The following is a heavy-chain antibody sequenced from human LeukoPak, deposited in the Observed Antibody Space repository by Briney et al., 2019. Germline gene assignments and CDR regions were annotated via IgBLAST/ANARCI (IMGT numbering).Heavy chain of an antibody. Sequence: GASVNVSCKASGYTFTSYAMHWVRQAAGQRLEWMGWINAGNGNTKYSQKFQGRVTITRDTSASTAYMELSSLRSEDTAVYYCARMGVAGTRWFDPWGQGTLVTVSS. D-gene: IGHD6-19*01. CDR1: GYTFTSYA. CDR2: INAGNGNT. J-gene: IGHJ5*02. CDR3: ARMGVAGTRWFDP. V-gene: IGHV1-3*01.